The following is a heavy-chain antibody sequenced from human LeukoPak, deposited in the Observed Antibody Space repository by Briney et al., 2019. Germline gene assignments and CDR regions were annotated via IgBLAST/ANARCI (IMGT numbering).Heavy chain of an antibody. D-gene: IGHD3-3*01. CDR3: ARDPRDYDFWSGYADY. CDR1: GYTFTSYA. V-gene: IGHV7-4-1*02. J-gene: IGHJ4*02. Sequence: ASVKVSCKASGYTFTSYAMNWVRQAPGQGLEWMGWINTNTGNPTYAQGFTGRFVFSLDTSVSTAYLQISSLKAEDTAVYYCARDPRDYDFWSGYADYWGQGTLVTVSS. CDR2: INTNTGNP.